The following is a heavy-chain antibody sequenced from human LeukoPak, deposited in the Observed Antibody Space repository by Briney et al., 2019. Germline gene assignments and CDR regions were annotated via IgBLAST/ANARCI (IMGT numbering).Heavy chain of an antibody. CDR2: IDPNGGAT. CDR3: ARVHYSGSFYSAFDL. V-gene: IGHV1-46*04. D-gene: IGHD1-26*01. J-gene: IGHJ3*01. CDR1: GYILTTYY. Sequence: ASVKVSCKSSGYILTTYYIHWVRQAPGQGLEWMGVIDPNGGATASAQSLQGRVTITRDTSTSTVYMEVNSLRSEDTAVYYCARVHYSGSFYSAFDLWGQGTMVTVSS.